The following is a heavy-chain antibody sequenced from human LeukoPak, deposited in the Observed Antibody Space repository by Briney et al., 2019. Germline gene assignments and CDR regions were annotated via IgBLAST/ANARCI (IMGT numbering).Heavy chain of an antibody. CDR1: GFTFDDYA. V-gene: IGHV3-9*01. CDR2: IGWNSGSI. CDR3: ARGLPATLLDY. J-gene: IGHJ4*02. D-gene: IGHD2-2*01. Sequence: GGSLRLSCAASGFTFDDYAMHWVRQAPGKGLEWVSGIGWNSGSIGYADSVKGRFTISRDNAKNSLYLQMNSLRVEDTAVYYCARGLPATLLDYWGQGTLVTVSS.